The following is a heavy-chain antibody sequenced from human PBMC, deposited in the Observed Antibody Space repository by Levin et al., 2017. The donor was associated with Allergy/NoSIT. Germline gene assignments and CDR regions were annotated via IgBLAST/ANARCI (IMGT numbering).Heavy chain of an antibody. CDR1: GGPLSGHY. J-gene: IGHJ5*02. V-gene: IGHV4-34*01. CDR3: ARDGGYSRMYA. CDR2: VNHSGT. Sequence: PSETLSLTCAVYGGPLSGHYWSWIRQPPGKGLEWIWDVNHSGTSYNPSLRSRVTISLDMSKNQSSLKLISVTAADTAVYYCARDGGYSRMYAWGQGTLVTVSS. D-gene: IGHD4-17*01.